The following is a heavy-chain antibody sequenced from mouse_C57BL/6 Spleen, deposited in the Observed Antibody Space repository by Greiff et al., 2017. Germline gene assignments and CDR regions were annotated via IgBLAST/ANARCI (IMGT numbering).Heavy chain of an antibody. CDR2: IDPENGDT. CDR3: TTEAHYYGSSSLFDY. D-gene: IGHD1-1*01. J-gene: IGHJ2*01. V-gene: IGHV14-4*01. CDR1: GFNIKDDY. Sequence: EVQLQQSGAELVRPGASVKLSCTASGFNIKDDYMHWVKQRPEQGLEWIGWIDPENGDTEYASKFQGKATITADTSSNTAYLQLSSLTSEDTAVYYCTTEAHYYGSSSLFDYWGQGTTLTVSS.